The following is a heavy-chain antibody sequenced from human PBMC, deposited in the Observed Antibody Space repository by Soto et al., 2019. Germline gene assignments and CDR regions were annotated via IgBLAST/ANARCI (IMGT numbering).Heavy chain of an antibody. CDR1: GFTFSDYY. CDR2: ISSSSSYT. D-gene: IGHD3-10*01. J-gene: IGHJ4*02. Sequence: PGGSLRLSCAASGFTFSDYYMSWIRQAPGKGLEWVSYISSSSSYTNYADSVKGRFTISRDNAKNSLYLQMNSLRAEDTAVYYCARDGYYGSGSYSYWWGQGTLVTVSS. CDR3: ARDGYYGSGSYSYW. V-gene: IGHV3-11*05.